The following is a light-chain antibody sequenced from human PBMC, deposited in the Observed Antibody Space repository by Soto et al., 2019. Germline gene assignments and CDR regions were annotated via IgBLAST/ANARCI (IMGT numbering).Light chain of an antibody. J-gene: IGLJ2*01. CDR3: ASYSSSSTLV. CDR2: DVY. V-gene: IGLV2-14*03. Sequence: QSALTQPASVSGSPGQSITISCSGSTSDIGDYDYVSWYQHHPGKAPRVIIFDVYNRPSGLSNRSSGSKSGNTASLTISGLQAEDEADYYCASYSSSSTLVFGGGTKLTVL. CDR1: TSDIGDYDY.